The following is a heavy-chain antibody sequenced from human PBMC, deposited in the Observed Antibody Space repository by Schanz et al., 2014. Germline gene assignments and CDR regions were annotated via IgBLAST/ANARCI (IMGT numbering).Heavy chain of an antibody. J-gene: IGHJ4*02. CDR3: VRVSFADPRLYRGMDRDIDY. Sequence: EVQLLESGGGLVEPGGSLRLSCAASGFSFSSYAMGWVRQARGKGLEWVSAMNESHSTIYYADSVRGRLTISRDDAKKSMYLQMNNLRAEDTAVYYCVRVSFADPRLYRGMDRDIDYWGQGTLVTVSS. CDR1: GFSFSSYA. V-gene: IGHV3-23*01. D-gene: IGHD5-18*01. CDR2: MNESHSTI.